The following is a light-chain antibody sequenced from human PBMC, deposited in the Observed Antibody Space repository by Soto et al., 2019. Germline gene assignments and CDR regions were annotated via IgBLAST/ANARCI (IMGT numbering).Light chain of an antibody. Sequence: EIVWTQSPATLSLTPGERATLSCRASQSVSSNLAWYQQKPGQAPRLLIYGAFKRATGIPDRFSGSGSGTDFTLTISRMEPEDFAVYCCQQYGSSPRTFGQGTKVDNK. V-gene: IGKV3-20*01. J-gene: IGKJ1*01. CDR3: QQYGSSPRT. CDR1: QSVSSN. CDR2: GAF.